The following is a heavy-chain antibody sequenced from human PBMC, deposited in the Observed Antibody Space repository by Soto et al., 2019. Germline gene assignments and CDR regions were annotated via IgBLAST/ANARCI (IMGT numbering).Heavy chain of an antibody. V-gene: IGHV1-2*04. CDR2: INPNSGGT. D-gene: IGHD5-12*01. J-gene: IGHJ6*02. CDR1: GSTFTGYY. Sequence: ASVKVSCKASGSTFTGYYMHWVRQAPGQGLEWMGWINPNSGGTNYAQKFQGWVTMTRDTSISTAYMELSRLRSDDTAVYYCAREHVDIVATISYYYGMDVWGQGTTVTVSS. CDR3: AREHVDIVATISYYYGMDV.